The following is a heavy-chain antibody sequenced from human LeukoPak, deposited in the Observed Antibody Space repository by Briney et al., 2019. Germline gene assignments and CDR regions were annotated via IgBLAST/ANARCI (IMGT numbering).Heavy chain of an antibody. D-gene: IGHD4/OR15-4a*01. J-gene: IGHJ4*02. CDR1: GFTFSIYA. Sequence: GGSLRLSCVASGFTFSIYAMHWVRQAPGKGLEWVAVISYDGSTEYYADSVKGRFTISRDNSKNTLYLQMNSLRAEDTAVYYCARRAGAYSHPYDYWGQGTLVTVSS. CDR2: ISYDGSTE. V-gene: IGHV3-30*14. CDR3: ARRAGAYSHPYDY.